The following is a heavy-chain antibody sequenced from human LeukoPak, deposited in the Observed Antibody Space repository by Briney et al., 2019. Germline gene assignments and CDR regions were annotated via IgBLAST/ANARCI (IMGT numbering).Heavy chain of an antibody. CDR1: GGSISSYY. Sequence: SETLSLTCTVSGGSISSYYWSWIRQPAGKGLEWIGRIYTSGSTNYNPSLRSRGTMSVDTSKNQFSLKLSSVTAADTAVYYCARDKSRGGSGSYYNVWFDPWGQGTLVTVSS. CDR2: IYTSGST. CDR3: ARDKSRGGSGSYYNVWFDP. V-gene: IGHV4-4*07. D-gene: IGHD3-10*01. J-gene: IGHJ5*02.